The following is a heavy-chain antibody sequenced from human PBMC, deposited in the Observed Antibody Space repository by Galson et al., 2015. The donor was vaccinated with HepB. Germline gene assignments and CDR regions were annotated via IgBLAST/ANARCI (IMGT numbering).Heavy chain of an antibody. CDR1: GYTFTKYG. CDR3: ARALSFYYDVLTGEGNWFDP. D-gene: IGHD3-9*01. Sequence: SVKVSCKASGYTFTKYGISWVRQAPGQGLEWMGWISVYNGNTKYAQKLQGRVTMTTDTSTSTAYMELRSLRSDDTAVYYCARALSFYYDVLTGEGNWFDPWGQGTLVTVST. V-gene: IGHV1-18*04. J-gene: IGHJ5*02. CDR2: ISVYNGNT.